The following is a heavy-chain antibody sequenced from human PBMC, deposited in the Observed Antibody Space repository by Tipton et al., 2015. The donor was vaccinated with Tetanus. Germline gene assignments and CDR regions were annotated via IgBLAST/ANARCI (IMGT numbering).Heavy chain of an antibody. Sequence: SLRLSCAASGFIFSTYSMNWVRQAPGKGLEWVSSISDNSRYIYYADSVKGRFIISRDNAKNSLYLQMNSLRAEDTAIYYCARGAYGQFDYWGQGTLVTVSS. CDR2: ISDNSRYI. CDR1: GFIFSTYS. V-gene: IGHV3-21*01. CDR3: ARGAYGQFDY. J-gene: IGHJ4*02. D-gene: IGHD4-17*01.